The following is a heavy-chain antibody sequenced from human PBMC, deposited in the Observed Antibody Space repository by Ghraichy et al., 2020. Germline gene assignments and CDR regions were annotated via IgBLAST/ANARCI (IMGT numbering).Heavy chain of an antibody. V-gene: IGHV4-39*01. CDR1: GASISSSSYY. CDR3: SVALSRGRSLDF. CDR2: FYYSGST. D-gene: IGHD5-12*01. Sequence: TLSLTCTVAGASISSSSYYWGWIRQPPGKGLEWIGTFYYSGSTYYNPSLKSRVSIHVDTSNNQFSLKMTSVDVADTAVYYCSVALSRGRSLDFWGQGTLVTVSS. J-gene: IGHJ4*02.